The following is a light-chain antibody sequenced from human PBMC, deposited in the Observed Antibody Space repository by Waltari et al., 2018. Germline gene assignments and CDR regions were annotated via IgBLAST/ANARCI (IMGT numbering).Light chain of an antibody. V-gene: IGKV1-5*01. Sequence: DIQMTQSPSSLSASVGDRVTITCRASQSISSYLNWYQQKPGKAPKLLIYDASSLESGVPSRFSGSGSGTDFTLTISSLQPDDFATYYCQQYNSYPWTFGQGTKVEIK. CDR2: DAS. CDR3: QQYNSYPWT. CDR1: QSISSY. J-gene: IGKJ1*01.